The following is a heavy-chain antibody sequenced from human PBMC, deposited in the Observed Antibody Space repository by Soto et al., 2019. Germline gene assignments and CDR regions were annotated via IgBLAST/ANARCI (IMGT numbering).Heavy chain of an antibody. CDR3: ARGFCSSITCCGANYRYHMAF. D-gene: IGHD2-2*01. CDR1: GDSVSSNSAA. V-gene: IGHV6-1*01. CDR2: TYYRSKWYN. Sequence: PSQTLSLTCAISGDSVSSNSAAWNWIRQSPSRGLEWLGRTYYRSKWYNDYAVSVKSRITINPDTSKNHFSLQLNSVTPEDTAVYYCARGFCSSITCCGANYRYHMAFWARRTTVTVSS. J-gene: IGHJ6*03.